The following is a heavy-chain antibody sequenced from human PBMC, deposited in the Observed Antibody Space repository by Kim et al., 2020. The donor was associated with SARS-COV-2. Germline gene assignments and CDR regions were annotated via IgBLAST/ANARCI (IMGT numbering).Heavy chain of an antibody. CDR3: ARHHDYYYYGMDV. V-gene: IGHV4-59*13. CDR1: GGSISSYS. CDR2: IYYSGST. Sequence: SETLSLTRTVSGGSISSYSWSWIRQPPGKGLEWIGYIYYSGSTNYNPSLKSRVTISVDTSKNQFSLKLSSVTAADTAVYYCARHHDYYYYGMDVWGQGTTVTVSS. J-gene: IGHJ6*02.